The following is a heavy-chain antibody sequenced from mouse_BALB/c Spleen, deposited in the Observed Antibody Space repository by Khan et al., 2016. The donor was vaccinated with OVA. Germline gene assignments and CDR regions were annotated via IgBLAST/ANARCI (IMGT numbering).Heavy chain of an antibody. V-gene: IGHV5-12*02. D-gene: IGHD1-1*02. CDR3: AREGDGGGLAY. Sequence: EVELVESGGGFMQPGGSLTLSCATSGFTFTDYYMYWVRQTPEKRLEWVAYISTRGTTPYYSDTVRGRFTIYRDNAKKTLYLQMSRLKSEDTAMYYGAREGDGGGLAYWGQGTLVTVSA. CDR1: GFTFTDYY. CDR2: ISTRGTTP. J-gene: IGHJ3*01.